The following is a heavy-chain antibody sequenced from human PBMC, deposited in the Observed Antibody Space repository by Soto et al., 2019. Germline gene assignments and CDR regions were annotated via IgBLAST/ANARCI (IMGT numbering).Heavy chain of an antibody. CDR3: AGEAMIRATSFDP. D-gene: IGHD3-10*01. J-gene: IGHJ5*02. Sequence: ASVKVSCQSSGYNLPNYVVHLLRQAPGQRLEWMGWIKAATGNTKYSQTFQGRVTFSWDTSANTAYMDLSDLRYEDTAIYYCAGEAMIRATSFDPWGQGTLVTVSS. CDR1: GYNLPNYV. V-gene: IGHV1-3*01. CDR2: IKAATGNT.